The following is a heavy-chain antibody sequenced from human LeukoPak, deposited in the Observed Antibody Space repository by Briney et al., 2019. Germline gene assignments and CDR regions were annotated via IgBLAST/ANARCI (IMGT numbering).Heavy chain of an antibody. CDR2: ISGSGGST. V-gene: IGHV3-23*01. CDR3: AKSVVVVAASAGDWFDP. J-gene: IGHJ5*02. D-gene: IGHD2-15*01. Sequence: GSLRLSCAASGFTFSSYAMSWVRQAPGKGLEWVSGISGSGGSTYHADSVKGRFTISRDNSKNTLYLQMNSLRAEDTAVYYCAKSVVVVAASAGDWFDPWGQGTLAIVSS. CDR1: GFTFSSYA.